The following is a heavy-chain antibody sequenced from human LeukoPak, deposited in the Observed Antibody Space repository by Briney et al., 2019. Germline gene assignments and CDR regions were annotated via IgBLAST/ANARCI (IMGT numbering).Heavy chain of an antibody. CDR2: ITPIFGTA. CDR3: ARGPVITMVRGVKYYYYYGMDV. CDR1: GGTFSSYA. V-gene: IGHV1-69*01. J-gene: IGHJ6*04. Sequence: SVKVSCKASGGTFSSYAISWVRQAPGQGLEWMGGITPIFGTANYAQKFQGRVTITADESTSTAYMELSSLRSEDTAVYYCARGPVITMVRGVKYYYYYGMDVWGKGTTVTVSS. D-gene: IGHD3-10*01.